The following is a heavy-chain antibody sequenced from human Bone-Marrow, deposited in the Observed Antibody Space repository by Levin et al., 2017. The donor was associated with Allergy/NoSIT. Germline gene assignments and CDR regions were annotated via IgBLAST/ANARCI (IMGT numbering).Heavy chain of an antibody. D-gene: IGHD3-16*02. J-gene: IGHJ4*02. CDR2: IHYSGNT. Sequence: SETLSLTCTVSGGSISSGDYYWSWIRQHPGKGLEWIGYIHYSGNTYYNPSLKSRVTISVDTSENQFSLKLSSVTAADTAVYYCARETMPPTIVSGYFDYWGQGALVTVSS. CDR3: ARETMPPTIVSGYFDY. V-gene: IGHV4-31*03. CDR1: GGSISSGDYY.